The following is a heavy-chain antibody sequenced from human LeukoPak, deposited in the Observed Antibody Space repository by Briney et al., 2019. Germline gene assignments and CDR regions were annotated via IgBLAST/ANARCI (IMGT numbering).Heavy chain of an antibody. CDR1: GGSVSYYY. V-gene: IGHV4-59*02. CDR3: ASRKLGNDY. J-gene: IGHJ4*02. D-gene: IGHD7-27*01. CDR2: IYYTWST. Sequence: SDTLSLTCTISGGSVSYYYWSWIRHSPGKGLECIGYIYYTWSTTYNPSLKSRVTISADTSKNQFSLKLSSVTAADTAVYYCASRKLGNDYWGQGTLVTVSS.